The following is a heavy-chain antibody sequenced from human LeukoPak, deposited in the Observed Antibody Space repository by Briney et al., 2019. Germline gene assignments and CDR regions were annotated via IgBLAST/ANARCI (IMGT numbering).Heavy chain of an antibody. CDR3: ARAPIVARNWFDP. V-gene: IGHV4-39*07. J-gene: IGHJ5*02. D-gene: IGHD3-22*01. Sequence: SETLSLTCTVSGGSISSSSYYWGWIRQPPGKGLEWIGSIYYSGSTYYNPSLKSRVTISVDTSKNQLSLKLSSVTAADTAVYYCARAPIVARNWFDPWGQGTLVTVSS. CDR1: GGSISSSSYY. CDR2: IYYSGST.